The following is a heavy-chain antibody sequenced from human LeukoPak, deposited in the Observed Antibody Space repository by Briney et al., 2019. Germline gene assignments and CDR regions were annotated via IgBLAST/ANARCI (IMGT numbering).Heavy chain of an antibody. Sequence: PGGSLRLSCAASGFTFSSYAMSWVRQAPGKVLEWVSGINTSGGSTAYADSVKGRFTISRDNPRNTLYMQMNSLRAEDTALYYCAIMHPYYDGNGYWVQWGQGTLVTVSS. CDR1: GFTFSSYA. CDR3: AIMHPYYDGNGYWVQ. V-gene: IGHV3-23*01. CDR2: INTSGGST. J-gene: IGHJ4*02. D-gene: IGHD3-22*01.